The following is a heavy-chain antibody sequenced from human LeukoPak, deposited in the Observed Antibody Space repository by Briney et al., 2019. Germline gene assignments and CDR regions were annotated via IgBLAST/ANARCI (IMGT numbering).Heavy chain of an antibody. CDR2: LYYSGGT. J-gene: IGHJ5*02. CDR1: GGSISGNY. CDR3: ARLTSSTYYWFDP. Sequence: PSETLSLTCTVSGGSISGNYWSWIRQPPGKGLEWIGYLYYSGGTSYSPSLKGRVTISVDTSKNQFSLRLTSVTAGDTAVYYCARLTSSTYYWFDPWGQGTLVTVSS. V-gene: IGHV4-59*08. D-gene: IGHD4/OR15-4a*01.